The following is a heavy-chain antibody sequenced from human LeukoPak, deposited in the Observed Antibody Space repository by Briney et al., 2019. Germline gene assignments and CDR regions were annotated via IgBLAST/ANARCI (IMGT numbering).Heavy chain of an antibody. CDR1: GFTFSSYS. V-gene: IGHV3-21*04. J-gene: IGHJ6*02. D-gene: IGHD1-26*01. Sequence: KSGGSLRLSCAASGFTFSSYSMNWVRQAPGKGLEWVSSISSSSSYIYYADSVKGRFTISRDNSKNTVFLQMTNLGAEDSAVYFCARDWIWVGAGYGLDVWGQGTTVVVSS. CDR3: ARDWIWVGAGYGLDV. CDR2: ISSSSSYI.